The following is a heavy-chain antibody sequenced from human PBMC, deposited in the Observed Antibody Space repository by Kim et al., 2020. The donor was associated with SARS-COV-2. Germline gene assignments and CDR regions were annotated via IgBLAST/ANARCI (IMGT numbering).Heavy chain of an antibody. CDR2: IYHSGST. Sequence: SETLSLTCAVSGGSIGSSNWWSWVRQPPGKGLEWIGEIYHSGSTNYNPSLKSRVTISVDKSKNQFSLKLSSVTAADTAVYYCARDRGRITMIVVVNDAFDIWGQGTMVTVSS. CDR3: ARDRGRITMIVVVNDAFDI. D-gene: IGHD3-22*01. J-gene: IGHJ3*02. CDR1: GGSIGSSNW. V-gene: IGHV4-4*02.